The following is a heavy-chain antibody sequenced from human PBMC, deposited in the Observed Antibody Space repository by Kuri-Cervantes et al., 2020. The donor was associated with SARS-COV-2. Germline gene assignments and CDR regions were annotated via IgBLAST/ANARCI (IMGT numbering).Heavy chain of an antibody. CDR2: IYESGDT. J-gene: IGHJ6*02. V-gene: IGHV4-39*02. CDR1: GASISSSTYY. Sequence: SETLSLTCTVSGASISSSTYYWGWIRQSPGKGLEWLGSIYESGDTYYSSSLKSRLRLSVDTSKNEISLTLTSVTAADTAVYYCARDRFIRTYYGSGTYYNWDGMDVWGQGTTVTVSS. CDR3: ARDRFIRTYYGSGTYYNWDGMDV. D-gene: IGHD3-10*01.